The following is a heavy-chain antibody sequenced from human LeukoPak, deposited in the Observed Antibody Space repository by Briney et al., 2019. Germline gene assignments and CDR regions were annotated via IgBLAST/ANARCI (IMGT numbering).Heavy chain of an antibody. CDR2: ISGSGGST. CDR1: GFTFSSYA. D-gene: IGHD6-13*01. J-gene: IGHJ6*03. V-gene: IGHV3-23*01. Sequence: GGSLRLSCAASGFTFSSYAMSWVRQAPWKGLEWVSAISGSGGSTYYADSVKGRFTISRDNSKNTLYLQMNSLRAEDTAVYYCAKDSGYSSSWYGPYYYYMDVWGKGTTVTVSS. CDR3: AKDSGYSSSWYGPYYYYMDV.